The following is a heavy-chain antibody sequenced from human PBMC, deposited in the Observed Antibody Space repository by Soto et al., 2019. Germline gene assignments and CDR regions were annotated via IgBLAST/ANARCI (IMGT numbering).Heavy chain of an antibody. D-gene: IGHD5-12*01. CDR1: GGSSSSSSYY. V-gene: IGHV4-39*01. CDR3: ATQGASWLHSGDAFDI. CDR2: IYYSGST. Sequence: PWKNLALTCTVSGGSSSSSSYYWGWIRQPPGKGLEWIGSIYYSGSTYYNPSLKSRVTISVDTSKNQFSLKLSYVTDSDKAVYYCATQGASWLHSGDAFDIWRQGSMVT. J-gene: IGHJ3*02.